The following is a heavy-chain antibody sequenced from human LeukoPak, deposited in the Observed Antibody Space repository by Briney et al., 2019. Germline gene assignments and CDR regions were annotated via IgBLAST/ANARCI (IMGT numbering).Heavy chain of an antibody. CDR3: ARDSGTTGEVKFDP. V-gene: IGHV3-7*01. J-gene: IGHJ5*02. CDR1: GFSFSNYY. Sequence: GGSLRLSCAASGFSFSNYYMSWVRQAPGKGLEWVANIKQDGTQEYYVDSVKGRFTVSRDNAKNSLYLQMNSLRAEDTAVYYCARDSGTTGEVKFDPWGQGILVTVSS. CDR2: IKQDGTQE. D-gene: IGHD3-10*01.